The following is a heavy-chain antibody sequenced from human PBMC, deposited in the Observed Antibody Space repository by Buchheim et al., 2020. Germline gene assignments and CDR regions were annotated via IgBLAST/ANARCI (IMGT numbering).Heavy chain of an antibody. CDR1: GGSISSSSYY. Sequence: QLQLQESGPGLVKPSETLSLTCTVSGGSISSSSYYWGWIRQPPGKGLEWIGSIYYSGSTYYNPSLKSRVTISVDTSKNQFSLKLSSVTAADTAVYYCARRGDYSIGWYYYYYGMDVWGQGTT. V-gene: IGHV4-39*01. D-gene: IGHD6-19*01. CDR3: ARRGDYSIGWYYYYYGMDV. J-gene: IGHJ6*02. CDR2: IYYSGST.